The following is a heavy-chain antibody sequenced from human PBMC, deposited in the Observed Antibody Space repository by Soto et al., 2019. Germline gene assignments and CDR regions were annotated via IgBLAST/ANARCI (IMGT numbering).Heavy chain of an antibody. D-gene: IGHD1-1*01. Sequence: QVHLVQSGAEVKKPGASVKVSCKGSGYDFTTYGITWVRQAPGQGLEWMAWISAHNGNTDYAQKLQGRVTVTRDTSTSTEYMELRRLRSDATAVYCCARGRYAAYWGQGALGTVSS. V-gene: IGHV1-18*01. CDR3: ARGRYAAY. J-gene: IGHJ4*02. CDR2: ISAHNGNT. CDR1: GYDFTTYG.